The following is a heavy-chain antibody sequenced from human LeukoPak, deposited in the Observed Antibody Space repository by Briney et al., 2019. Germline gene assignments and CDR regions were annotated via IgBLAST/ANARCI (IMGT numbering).Heavy chain of an antibody. CDR2: IWYDGNNK. D-gene: IGHD4-17*01. V-gene: IGHV3-33*01. CDR3: ASFYGDYNWFDP. CDR1: GFTFSNYG. J-gene: IGHJ5*02. Sequence: PGRSLRLSCAASGFTFSNYGMHWVRQAPGKGLEWVALIWYDGNNKYYADSVKGRFTVSRDNSKNTLYLQMNSLRAEDTAVYYCASFYGDYNWFDPWGQGTLVTVSS.